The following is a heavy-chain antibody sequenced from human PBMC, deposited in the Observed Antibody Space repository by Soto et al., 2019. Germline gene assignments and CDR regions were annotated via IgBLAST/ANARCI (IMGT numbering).Heavy chain of an antibody. D-gene: IGHD3-3*01. Sequence: QVQLQESGPGLVKPSETLALTCTVSGGSIRPYYWSWIRQPPGKGLECIGYISYSGSTNYNPSLRGRLTISVDTSKNQFSLKLSSVTAADTAVYYCARGGRFLEPWGQGTLVTVSP. J-gene: IGHJ5*02. CDR1: GGSIRPYY. V-gene: IGHV4-59*01. CDR2: ISYSGST. CDR3: ARGGRFLEP.